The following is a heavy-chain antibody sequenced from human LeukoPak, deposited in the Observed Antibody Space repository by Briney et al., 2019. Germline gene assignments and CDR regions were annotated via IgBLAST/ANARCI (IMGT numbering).Heavy chain of an antibody. V-gene: IGHV3-48*03. D-gene: IGHD2-21*02. CDR2: MSSSGTTI. J-gene: IGHJ4*02. CDR3: AREYVHCGGDCLDY. Sequence: PGGSLRLSCAASGFTFSSYEVIWVRQAPGKGLEWVSYMSSSGTTIYYADSVKGRFTISRDNAKNSLYLQMDSLRAEDTAVYYCAREYVHCGGDCLDYWGQGTLVTVSS. CDR1: GFTFSSYE.